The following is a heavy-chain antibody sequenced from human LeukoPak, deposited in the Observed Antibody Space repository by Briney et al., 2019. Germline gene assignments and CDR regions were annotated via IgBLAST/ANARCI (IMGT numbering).Heavy chain of an antibody. CDR3: ARDGFSLRPRMYYFDY. J-gene: IGHJ4*02. D-gene: IGHD2-8*01. Sequence: PGGSLRLSCAASGFTFSNAWMSWVRQAPGKGLEWVGRIKSKTDGGTTDYAAPVKGRFTISRDDSKNTLYLQMNSLKTEDTAVYYCARDGFSLRPRMYYFDYWGQGTLVTVSS. V-gene: IGHV3-15*01. CDR1: GFTFSNAW. CDR2: IKSKTDGGTT.